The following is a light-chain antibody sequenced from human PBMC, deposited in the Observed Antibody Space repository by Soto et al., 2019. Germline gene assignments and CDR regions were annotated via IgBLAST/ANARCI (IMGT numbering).Light chain of an antibody. V-gene: IGKV3-15*01. J-gene: IGKJ1*01. CDR3: QQYLHCPWT. Sequence: VIEQAPRTEIVSPEEGRARSGCASQSISSSLAWYQQKAGQAPRLLIYGASTRATDIAATFTGSGSGTEFTLTISSLQSEDLAVYYCQQYLHCPWTFGQGTKVDIK. CDR1: QSISSS. CDR2: GAS.